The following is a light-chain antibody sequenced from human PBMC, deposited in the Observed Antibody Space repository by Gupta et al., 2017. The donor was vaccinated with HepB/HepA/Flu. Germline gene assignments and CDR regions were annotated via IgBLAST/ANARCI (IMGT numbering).Light chain of an antibody. J-gene: IGLJ1*01. CDR3: TSYTSSITYV. CDR2: DVN. CDR1: SSDVGGYKY. Sequence: QSALAQPASVSGSAGPSISVSCTVSSSDVGGYKYVSWYQHHPGKAPKLMIYDVNNRPSGFSNRFSGSKSGNTASLTISGLQPEDEADYYCTSYTSSITYVFGTGTKVTVL. V-gene: IGLV2-14*03.